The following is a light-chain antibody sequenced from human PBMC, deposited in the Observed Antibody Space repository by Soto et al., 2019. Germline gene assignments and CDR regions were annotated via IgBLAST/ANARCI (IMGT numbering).Light chain of an antibody. J-gene: IGKJ1*01. Sequence: DIQITQSPSSLSASVGDRVTITCRASQSISSWLAWYQQKPGKAPKLLIYDASSLESGVPSRFSGSGSGTEFTLTISSLQPEDFAVYYCQQRSDWPWTFGQGTKVDIK. CDR1: QSISSW. V-gene: IGKV1-5*01. CDR2: DAS. CDR3: QQRSDWPWT.